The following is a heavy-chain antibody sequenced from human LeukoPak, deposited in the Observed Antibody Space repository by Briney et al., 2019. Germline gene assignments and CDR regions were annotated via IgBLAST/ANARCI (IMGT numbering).Heavy chain of an antibody. Sequence: GGSLRLSCAASGFSVSTNYMSWVRQAPGKGLEWVSVVYSGGGTYYADSVKGRFSISRDNSKNTLYLQMNSLRAEDTAVYYCARGRLDYGDPRYFDYWGQGTLVTVSS. CDR1: GFSVSTNY. D-gene: IGHD4-17*01. J-gene: IGHJ4*02. CDR2: VYSGGGT. V-gene: IGHV3-53*01. CDR3: ARGRLDYGDPRYFDY.